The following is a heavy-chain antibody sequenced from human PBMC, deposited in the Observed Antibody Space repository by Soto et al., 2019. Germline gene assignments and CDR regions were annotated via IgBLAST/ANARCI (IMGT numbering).Heavy chain of an antibody. J-gene: IGHJ5*02. CDR3: ARGGYCTNGVCYSLWFDP. V-gene: IGHV1-69*13. Sequence: VKVSCKASGGTFSSYAISWVRQAPGQGLEWMGGIIPIFGTANYAQKFQGRVTITADESTSTAYMELSSLRSEDTAVYYCARGGYCTNGVCYSLWFDPWGQGTLVTVSS. CDR2: IIPIFGTA. CDR1: GGTFSSYA. D-gene: IGHD2-8*01.